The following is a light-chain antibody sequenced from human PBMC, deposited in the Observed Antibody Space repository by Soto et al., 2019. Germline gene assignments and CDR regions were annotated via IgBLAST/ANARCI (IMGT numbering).Light chain of an antibody. Sequence: QSVLTQPASVSGSPGQSITISCTGTSSDLAIYNYVSWYQQQPGKAPKLMIYQVTNRPSGVSNLFSGSRSGNTASLTISGLQDEDEADYYCSSYSDSSNYVFGTGTKLTVL. CDR3: SSYSDSSNYV. J-gene: IGLJ1*01. CDR1: SSDLAIYNY. V-gene: IGLV2-14*01. CDR2: QVT.